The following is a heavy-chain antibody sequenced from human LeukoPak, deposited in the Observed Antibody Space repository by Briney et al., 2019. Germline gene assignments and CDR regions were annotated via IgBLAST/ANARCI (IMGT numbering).Heavy chain of an antibody. J-gene: IGHJ1*01. CDR1: GFIFSSYE. Sequence: GGSLRLSCGACGFIFSSYEMNWVRQARGKGLEWVSYFSFSCSTIYYADSVKGRFIISSDNAKNSLYVQMHSLRAEDTAVYYCARGGYYDSSGYYYVGYFHHWGRGTLVTVSS. CDR3: ARGGYYDSSGYYYVGYFHH. D-gene: IGHD3-22*01. CDR2: FSFSCSTI. V-gene: IGHV3-48*03.